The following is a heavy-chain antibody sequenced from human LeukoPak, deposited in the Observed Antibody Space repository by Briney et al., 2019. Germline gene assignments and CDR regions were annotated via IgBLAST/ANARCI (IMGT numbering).Heavy chain of an antibody. CDR2: IIPIFGTA. J-gene: IGHJ4*02. D-gene: IGHD3-22*01. Sequence: GASVKVSCKASGYTFTSYGISWVRQAPGQGLEWMGGIIPIFGTANYAQKFQGRVTITADESTSTAYMELSSLRSEDTAVYYCARLGERVGIYYDSSGSYWGQGTLVTVSS. CDR3: ARLGERVGIYYDSSGSY. V-gene: IGHV1-69*13. CDR1: GYTFTSYG.